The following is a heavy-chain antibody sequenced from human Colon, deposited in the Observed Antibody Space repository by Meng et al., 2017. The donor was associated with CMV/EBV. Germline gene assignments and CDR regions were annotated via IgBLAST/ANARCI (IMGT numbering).Heavy chain of an antibody. D-gene: IGHD4-23*01. CDR1: GFPFSDYY. CDR3: ARVGIHGGTVSFDY. V-gene: IGHV3-11*01. J-gene: IGHJ4*01. CDR2: ISSSGSTI. Sequence: YGFPFSDYYMSWIRQAPGKGLEWVSYISSSGSTIYYADSVKGRFTISRDNAKSSLYLQMNSLRAEDTALYYCARVGIHGGTVSFDYWGQGTLVTVSS.